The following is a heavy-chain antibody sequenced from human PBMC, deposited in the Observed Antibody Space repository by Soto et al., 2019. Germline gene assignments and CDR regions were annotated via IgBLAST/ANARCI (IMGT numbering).Heavy chain of an antibody. CDR1: GGTFSSYA. D-gene: IGHD3-22*01. V-gene: IGHV1-69*13. CDR2: IIPIFGTA. Sequence: GASVKVSCKASGGTFSSYAISWVRQAPGQGLEWMGGIIPIFGTANYAQKFQGRVTITADESTSTAYMELSSLRSEDTAVYYCARDRRGYDSCGYYDAFDIWGQGTMVTVSS. J-gene: IGHJ3*02. CDR3: ARDRRGYDSCGYYDAFDI.